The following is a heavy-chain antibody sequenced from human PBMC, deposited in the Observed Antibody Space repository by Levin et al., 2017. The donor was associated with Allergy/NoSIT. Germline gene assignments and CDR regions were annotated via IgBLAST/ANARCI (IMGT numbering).Heavy chain of an antibody. D-gene: IGHD2-8*01. CDR2: ITDSSGTI. J-gene: IGHJ3*01. CDR3: VISNALRAFDF. V-gene: IGHV3-23*01. Sequence: GESLKISCATSGFTFSSYTMNWVRQAPGKGLEWVSIITDSSGTIYYADSVRGRFTISRDNSKSALYLQMNSLRVEDTAIYYCVISNALRAFDFWGQGTVVTVSS. CDR1: GFTFSSYT.